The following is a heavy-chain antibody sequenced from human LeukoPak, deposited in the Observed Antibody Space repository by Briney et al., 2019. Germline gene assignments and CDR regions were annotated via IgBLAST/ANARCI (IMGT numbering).Heavy chain of an antibody. Sequence: PSETLCLTCTVSGGSISSSSYYWGWIRQPPGKGLEWIGSIYYSGSTYYNPSLKSRVTISVDTSKNQFSLKLSSVTAADTAVYYCARRGYSTPCDYWGQGTLVTVSS. V-gene: IGHV4-39*01. J-gene: IGHJ4*02. CDR2: IYYSGST. D-gene: IGHD6-13*01. CDR3: ARRGYSTPCDY. CDR1: GGSISSSSYY.